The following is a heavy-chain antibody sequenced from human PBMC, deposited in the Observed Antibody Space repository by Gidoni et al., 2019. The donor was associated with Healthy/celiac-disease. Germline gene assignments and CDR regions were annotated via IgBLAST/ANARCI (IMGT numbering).Heavy chain of an antibody. CDR2: RSYDGSNK. Sequence: QVQLVESGGGVVQPGRSLSLSCAASGFTFSSYGMHWVRQAPGKGLEWVAVRSYDGSNKYYADAVKGRFTISRDNSKNTLYLQMNSLRAEDTAVYYCAKDLDDCSGGSCYPHSYYYMDVWGKGTTVTVSS. CDR3: AKDLDDCSGGSCYPHSYYYMDV. CDR1: GFTFSSYG. J-gene: IGHJ6*03. V-gene: IGHV3-30*18. D-gene: IGHD2-15*01.